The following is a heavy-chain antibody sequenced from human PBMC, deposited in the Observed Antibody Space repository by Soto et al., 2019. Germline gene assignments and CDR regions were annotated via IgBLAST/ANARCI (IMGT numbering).Heavy chain of an antibody. CDR1: GGTFSSYA. CDR3: ARENYDSSGYGAFDI. Sequence: SVKVSCKASGGTFSSYAISWVRQAPGQGLEWMGGIIPIFGTANYAQKFQGRVTITADESTSTAYMELSSLRSEDTAVYYCARENYDSSGYGAFDIWGQGTMVTVSS. CDR2: IIPIFGTA. J-gene: IGHJ3*02. D-gene: IGHD3-22*01. V-gene: IGHV1-69*13.